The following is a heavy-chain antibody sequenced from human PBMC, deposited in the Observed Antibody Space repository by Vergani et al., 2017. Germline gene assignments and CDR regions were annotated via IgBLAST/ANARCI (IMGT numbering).Heavy chain of an antibody. J-gene: IGHJ4*02. CDR2: INSDGSST. CDR1: GFTFSSYW. V-gene: IGHV3-74*01. D-gene: IGHD2-2*02. Sequence: EVQLVESGGGLVQPGGFLRLSCAASGFTFSSYWMHWVRQAPGKGLVWVSRINSDGSSTSYADSVKGRFTISRDNAKNTLYLQMNSLRAEDTAVYYCARAYCSSTSCYTGGDYWGQGTLVTVSS. CDR3: ARAYCSSTSCYTGGDY.